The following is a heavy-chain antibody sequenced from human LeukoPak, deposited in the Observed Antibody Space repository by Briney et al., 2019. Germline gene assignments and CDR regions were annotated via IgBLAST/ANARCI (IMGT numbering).Heavy chain of an antibody. D-gene: IGHD5-12*01. Sequence: GGSLRLSCAASGFTFSSYGMHWVRQAPGKGLEWVAVISYDGSNKYYADSVKGRFTISRDNSKNTLYLQMNSLRAGDTAVYYCAKHRQKVATKGPFDYWGQGTLVTVSS. V-gene: IGHV3-30*18. CDR3: AKHRQKVATKGPFDY. J-gene: IGHJ4*02. CDR1: GFTFSSYG. CDR2: ISYDGSNK.